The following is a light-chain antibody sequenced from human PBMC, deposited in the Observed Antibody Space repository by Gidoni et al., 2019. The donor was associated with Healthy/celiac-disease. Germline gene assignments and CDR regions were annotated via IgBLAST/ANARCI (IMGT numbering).Light chain of an antibody. CDR1: QSVRSSY. J-gene: IGKJ4*01. CDR3: QQYGSSPPLLT. CDR2: GAS. V-gene: IGKV3-20*01. Sequence: VLTQSPGTLSLSPGARATLSCRASQSVRSSYLAWYQHKPVQAPKLRISGASSRATGIPDRFSGSGSVTDFTLTISRLEPEEFAVYYCQQYGSSPPLLTFGGXTKVEIK.